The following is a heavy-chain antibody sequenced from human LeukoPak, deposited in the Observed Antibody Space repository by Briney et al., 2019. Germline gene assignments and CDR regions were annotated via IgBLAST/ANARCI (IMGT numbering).Heavy chain of an antibody. J-gene: IGHJ4*02. D-gene: IGHD1-26*01. CDR1: GFTFSSYA. Sequence: GGSLRLSCAASGFTFSSYAMSWVRQAPGKGLEWVSAISGSGGSTYYADSVKGRFTISRDNSKNALYLQMNSLRAEDTAVYYCAKDRHFGELRSFDYWGQGTLVTVSS. CDR2: ISGSGGST. V-gene: IGHV3-23*01. CDR3: AKDRHFGELRSFDY.